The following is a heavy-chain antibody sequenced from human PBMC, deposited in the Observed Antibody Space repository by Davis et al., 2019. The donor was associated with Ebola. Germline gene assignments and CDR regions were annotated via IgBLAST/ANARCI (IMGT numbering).Heavy chain of an antibody. CDR1: GFTFSSYA. V-gene: IGHV3-23*01. J-gene: IGHJ6*02. CDR2: ISGSGGST. D-gene: IGHD3-9*01. Sequence: GESLKISCAASGFTFSSYAMSWVRQAPGKGLEWVSAISGSGGSTYYADSVKGRFTISRDNSKNTLYLQMNSLRAEDTAVYYCAKVMMGDYDTLYYYYGMDVWGQGTTVTVSS. CDR3: AKVMMGDYDTLYYYYGMDV.